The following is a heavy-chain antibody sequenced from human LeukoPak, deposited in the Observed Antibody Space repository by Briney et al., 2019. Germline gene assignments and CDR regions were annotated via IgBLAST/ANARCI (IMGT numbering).Heavy chain of an antibody. Sequence: GGSLRLSCAASGFTFSSYSMNWVRQAPGKGLEWVSSISSSGSHMYYADSVKGRFTISRDNAKSSLYLQMNSLRAEDTAVYYCVGGGLPYFDYWGQGTLVTVSS. CDR3: VGGGLPYFDY. V-gene: IGHV3-21*01. CDR2: ISSSGSHM. J-gene: IGHJ4*02. CDR1: GFTFSSYS. D-gene: IGHD3-9*01.